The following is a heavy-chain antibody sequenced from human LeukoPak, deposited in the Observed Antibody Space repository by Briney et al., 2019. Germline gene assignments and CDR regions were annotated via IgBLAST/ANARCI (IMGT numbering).Heavy chain of an antibody. J-gene: IGHJ2*01. Sequence: PSETLSLTCTVSDGSINSYYWGWIRQPPGKGLEWIGWIYHDGVTSYNPSLKSRVTISVDTSKKQFSLKVRSVTAADTAVYYCARRDSPFDLWGRGTLVTVS. CDR3: ARRDSPFDL. V-gene: IGHV4-59*01. CDR1: DGSINSYY. D-gene: IGHD3-22*01. CDR2: IYHDGVT.